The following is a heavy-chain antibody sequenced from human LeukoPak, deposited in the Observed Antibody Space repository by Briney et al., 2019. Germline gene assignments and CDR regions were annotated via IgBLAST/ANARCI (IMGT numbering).Heavy chain of an antibody. CDR3: SSTLEQGN. CDR2: ISYDGSNK. Sequence: GGSLRLSCAASGFTFSSYGMHWVRQAPGKGLEWVAVISYDGSNKYYADSVKGRFTISSDNSKNTLYLQMNSLRAEDTAVYYCSSTLEQGNWGQGTLVTVSS. J-gene: IGHJ4*02. V-gene: IGHV3-30*03. D-gene: IGHD1/OR15-1a*01. CDR1: GFTFSSYG.